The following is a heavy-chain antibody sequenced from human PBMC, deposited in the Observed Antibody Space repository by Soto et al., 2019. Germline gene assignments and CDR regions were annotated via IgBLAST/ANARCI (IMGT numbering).Heavy chain of an antibody. CDR3: ARKQGGNGWFDIGFDP. CDR1: IYSISSSNW. CDR2: TYYTGST. V-gene: IGHV4-28*01. D-gene: IGHD6-19*01. Sequence: KPSETLSLTCAVSIYSISSSNWWGWIRQPPGKGLEWIGYTYYTGSTYYNPSLRSRVTMSVDTSKNQFSLKLSSVTAVDTAVYYCARKQGGNGWFDIGFDPWGQGTLVTVSS. J-gene: IGHJ5*02.